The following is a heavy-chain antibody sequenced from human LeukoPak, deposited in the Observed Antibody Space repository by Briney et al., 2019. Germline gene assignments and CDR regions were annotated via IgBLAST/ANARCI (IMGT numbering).Heavy chain of an antibody. CDR1: GYIFSNYW. CDR3: ARRGRGGSGSLYYFDY. J-gene: IGHJ4*02. Sequence: GESLQISCKCSGYIFSNYWIGWVRQLPGKGLEWMGIIFPGDSDIRYSPSFQGQVTISVDKSITTAYLQWSSLEASDTATYYCARRGRGGSGSLYYFDYWGQGTLVTVSS. D-gene: IGHD3-10*01. CDR2: IFPGDSDI. V-gene: IGHV5-51*01.